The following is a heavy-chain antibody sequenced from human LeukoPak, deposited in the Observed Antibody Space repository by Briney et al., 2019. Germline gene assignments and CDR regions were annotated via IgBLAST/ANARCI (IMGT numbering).Heavy chain of an antibody. CDR2: IYYSGST. V-gene: IGHV4-59*01. Sequence: SETLSLTCTVSGGSISSYYWSWIRQPPGKGLEWIGYIYYSGSTNYNPSLKSRVTISVDTSKSQFSLKLSSVTAADMAVYYCARLYYDSSGHYWGQGTLVTVSS. J-gene: IGHJ4*02. CDR3: ARLYYDSSGHY. D-gene: IGHD3-22*01. CDR1: GGSISSYY.